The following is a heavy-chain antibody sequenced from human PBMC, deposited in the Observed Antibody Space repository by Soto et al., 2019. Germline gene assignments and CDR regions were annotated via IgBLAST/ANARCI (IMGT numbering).Heavy chain of an antibody. CDR3: TRLGSPYYYGSGSYYPFDY. J-gene: IGHJ4*02. CDR1: GFTFSGSA. Sequence: GGSLRLSCAASGFTFSGSAMHWVRQASGKGLEWVGRIRSKANSYATAYAASVKGRFTISRDDSKNTAYLQMNSLKTEDTAVYYCTRLGSPYYYGSGSYYPFDYWGQGTLVTVSS. V-gene: IGHV3-73*01. D-gene: IGHD3-10*01. CDR2: IRSKANSYAT.